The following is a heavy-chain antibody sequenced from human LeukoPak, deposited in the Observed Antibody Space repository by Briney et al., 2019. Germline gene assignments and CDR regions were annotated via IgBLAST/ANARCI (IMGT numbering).Heavy chain of an antibody. Sequence: SVKVSCKASGGTFSSYAISWVRQAPGQGLEWMGRIIPILGIANYAQKFQGRVTITADKSTSTAYMELSSLRSEDTAVYYCARSPAPLYSGSYTALYYFDYWGQGTLVTVSS. J-gene: IGHJ4*02. D-gene: IGHD1-26*01. V-gene: IGHV1-69*04. CDR3: ARSPAPLYSGSYTALYYFDY. CDR1: GGTFSSYA. CDR2: IIPILGIA.